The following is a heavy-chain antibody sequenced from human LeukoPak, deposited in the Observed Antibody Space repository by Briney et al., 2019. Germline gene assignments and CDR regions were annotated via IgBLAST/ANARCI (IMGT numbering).Heavy chain of an antibody. CDR1: GYIFKNYW. Sequence: GESLKISCKGSGYIFKNYWIAWVRQMPGKGLEWMGIIYPGDSNTRYNPSFQGQVTISADKSISTAYLQWSSLKASDTAEYYCARQGFVASYGVDVWGQGTTVTVSS. CDR2: IYPGDSNT. V-gene: IGHV5-51*01. J-gene: IGHJ6*02. CDR3: ARQGFVASYGVDV.